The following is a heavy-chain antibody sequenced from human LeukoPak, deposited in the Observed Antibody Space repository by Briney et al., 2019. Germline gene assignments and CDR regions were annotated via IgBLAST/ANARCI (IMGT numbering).Heavy chain of an antibody. D-gene: IGHD6-13*01. CDR1: GFTFTTYW. CDR3: AKYSGFSTIRYYFDY. J-gene: IGHJ4*02. Sequence: GGSLRLSCAASGFTFTTYWMHWVRQAPGKGLEWVSVVSGSGGTTYYADSVKGRFTISRDNSKNTLYLQMNSLRAEDTAVYYCAKYSGFSTIRYYFDYWGQGTLVTVSS. V-gene: IGHV3-23*01. CDR2: VSGSGGTT.